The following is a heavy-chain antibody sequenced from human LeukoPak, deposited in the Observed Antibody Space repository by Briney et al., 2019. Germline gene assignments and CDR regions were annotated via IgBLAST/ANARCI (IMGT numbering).Heavy chain of an antibody. CDR3: VRSYYGMDV. Sequence: PGGSLRLSCAASGFTFRSYSMNWVRQAPGMGLEWVSSISTSSSHLYYADSVEGRFTISRDNAKSSLYLQMNSLRAEDTAVCYCVRSYYGMDVWGQGTTVSVSS. J-gene: IGHJ6*02. V-gene: IGHV3-21*01. CDR1: GFTFRSYS. CDR2: ISTSSSHL.